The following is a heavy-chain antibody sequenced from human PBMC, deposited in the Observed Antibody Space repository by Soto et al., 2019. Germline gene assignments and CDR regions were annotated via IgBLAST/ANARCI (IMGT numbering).Heavy chain of an antibody. J-gene: IGHJ6*02. CDR2: ISYDGSNK. V-gene: IGHV3-30-3*01. Sequence: QVQLVESGGGVVQPGRSLRLSCAASGFTFSSYAMHWVRQAPGKGLEWVAVISYDGSNKYYADSVKGRFTISRDNSKNTLYLQMNRLRAEDTAVYYCARDEGLVHMYYYGMDVWGQGTTVTVSS. CDR3: ARDEGLVHMYYYGMDV. D-gene: IGHD6-19*01. CDR1: GFTFSSYA.